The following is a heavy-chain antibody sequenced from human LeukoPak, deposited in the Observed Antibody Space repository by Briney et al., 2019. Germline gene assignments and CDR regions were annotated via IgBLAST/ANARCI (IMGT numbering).Heavy chain of an antibody. D-gene: IGHD5-18*01. J-gene: IGHJ6*02. Sequence: PGGSLRLSCAASGFTFSSYAMHWVRQAPGKGLEYVSAISSNGGSTYYANSVKGRFTIFRDNSKNTLYLQMGSLRAEDMAVYYCARDLPMVTSSYYYGMDVWGQGTTVTVSS. CDR3: ARDLPMVTSSYYYGMDV. CDR1: GFTFSSYA. V-gene: IGHV3-64*01. CDR2: ISSNGGST.